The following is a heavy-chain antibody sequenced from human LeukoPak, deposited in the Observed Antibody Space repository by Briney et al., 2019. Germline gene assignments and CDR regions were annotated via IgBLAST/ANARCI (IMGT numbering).Heavy chain of an antibody. D-gene: IGHD3-10*01. V-gene: IGHV3-23*01. Sequence: GGSLRLSCAVSGITLSNYGMSWVRQAPGKGLEWVAGITGSGGSTNYADSVKGRFTISRDNAKNTLYLQMNSLRAEDTAVYFCAKRGVVIRVILVGFHKEAYYFDSWGQGALVTVSS. J-gene: IGHJ4*02. CDR2: ITGSGGST. CDR1: GITLSNYG. CDR3: AKRGVVIRVILVGFHKEAYYFDS.